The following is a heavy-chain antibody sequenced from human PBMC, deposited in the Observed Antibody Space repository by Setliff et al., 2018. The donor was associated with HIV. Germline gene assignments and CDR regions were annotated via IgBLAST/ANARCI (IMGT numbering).Heavy chain of an antibody. D-gene: IGHD3-3*01. CDR1: GFTFSSYG. V-gene: IGHV3-33*01. CDR3: ARDNLYYNLYDGSPVYGMDV. CDR2: IWYDGSNK. Sequence: GSLRLSCAASGFTFSSYGMHWVRQAPGKGLEWVAVIWYDGSNKYYADSVQGRFTISRDNSKNSLYLQMNGLRVEDTGVYYCARDNLYYNLYDGSPVYGMDVWGQGTTVTVSS. J-gene: IGHJ6*02.